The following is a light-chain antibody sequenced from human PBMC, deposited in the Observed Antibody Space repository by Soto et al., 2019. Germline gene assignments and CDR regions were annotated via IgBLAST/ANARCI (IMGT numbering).Light chain of an antibody. Sequence: QSVLTQPASVSGSPGQSITISCTGTSSDVGGYTYVSWYQQHPGKAPKLMIYEVNKRPSGVSNRFSGSKSGNTASLTISGLQAEDEADYYCSSYTSSSTYVFGTGTKVTVL. V-gene: IGLV2-14*01. CDR3: SSYTSSSTYV. CDR2: EVN. J-gene: IGLJ1*01. CDR1: SSDVGGYTY.